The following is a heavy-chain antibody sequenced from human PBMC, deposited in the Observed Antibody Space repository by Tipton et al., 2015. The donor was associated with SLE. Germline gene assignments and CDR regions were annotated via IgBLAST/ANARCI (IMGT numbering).Heavy chain of an antibody. V-gene: IGHV3-53*04. Sequence: SLRLSCAASGFTVGSNYMSWVRQAPGKGLEWVSVIYSGGSTYYADSVKGRFTISRHNSKNTLYLQMNSLRAEDTAVYYCAREGYCTNGVCSHYYMDVWGKGTTVTVSS. CDR1: GFTVGSNY. CDR3: AREGYCTNGVCSHYYMDV. CDR2: IYSGGST. J-gene: IGHJ6*03. D-gene: IGHD2-8*01.